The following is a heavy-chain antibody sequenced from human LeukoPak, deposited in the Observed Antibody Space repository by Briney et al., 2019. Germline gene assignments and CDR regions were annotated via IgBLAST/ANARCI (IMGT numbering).Heavy chain of an antibody. CDR1: GFSFSAYG. Sequence: AGGSLRLSCAASGFSFSAYGMHWVRQAPGKGLEGVAYIWYDGSKKEYANSVKGRFTISRDTSKSTVYLQMSSLRPEDTAMYYRVRDLLGLPQTYFDSWGQGTLVTVSS. D-gene: IGHD3-16*01. J-gene: IGHJ4*02. V-gene: IGHV3-30*02. CDR2: IWYDGSKK. CDR3: VRDLLGLPQTYFDS.